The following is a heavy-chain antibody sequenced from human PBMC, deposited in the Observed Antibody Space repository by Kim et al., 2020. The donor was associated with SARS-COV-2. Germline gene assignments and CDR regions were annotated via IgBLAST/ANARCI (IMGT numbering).Heavy chain of an antibody. D-gene: IGHD2-15*01. CDR1: GGTFGTYT. J-gene: IGHJ4*02. V-gene: IGHV1-69*13. Sequence: SVKVSCKASGGTFGTYTITWVRQAPGQGLEWMGGIIPIFGTPDYAQNFQGRVTLSADESTNTVYMELSSLRAEDTAVYYCTKKEIVGPLDYWGQGTLVTVSS. CDR3: TKKEIVGPLDY. CDR2: IIPIFGTP.